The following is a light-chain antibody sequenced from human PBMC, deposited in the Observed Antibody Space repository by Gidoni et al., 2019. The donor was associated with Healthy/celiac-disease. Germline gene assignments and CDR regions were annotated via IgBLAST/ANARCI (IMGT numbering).Light chain of an antibody. V-gene: IGLV3-1*01. CDR2: QDS. CDR1: KLGDKY. J-gene: IGLJ2*01. CDR3: QAWDSSVV. Sequence: SYELTQPPSVAVSPGQTASITCSGDKLGDKYACWYQQKPGQSPVLVIYQDSKRPSGIPERSSGSNSGNTATLTISGTQAMDEADYYCQAWDSSVVFGGGTKLPVL.